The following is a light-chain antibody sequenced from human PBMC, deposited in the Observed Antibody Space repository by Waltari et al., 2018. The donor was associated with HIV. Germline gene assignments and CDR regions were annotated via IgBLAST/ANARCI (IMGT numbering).Light chain of an antibody. Sequence: DIVMTQSPDSLAVSLGERATMNCKSSKSVLYSSNNKNYLAWYQQKPGQPPKLLIYWASTRESGVPDRFSGSGSATDFTLTISSLQAEDVAVYYCQQYSITPVTFGQGTKLEIK. J-gene: IGKJ2*01. CDR3: QQYSITPVT. CDR2: WAS. CDR1: KSVLYSSNNKNY. V-gene: IGKV4-1*01.